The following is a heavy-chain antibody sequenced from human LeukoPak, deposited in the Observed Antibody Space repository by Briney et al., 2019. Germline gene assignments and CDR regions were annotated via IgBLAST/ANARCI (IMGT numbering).Heavy chain of an antibody. CDR2: IYYSGAT. V-gene: IGHV4-59*08. J-gene: IGHJ4*02. Sequence: SETLSLTCTVSGGAISNYYWSWILQPPGKGLEWIGQIYYSGATKYNPSLKSRITISVDTSKNQFSLMLSSVTAADTAVYYCARFGITVVRGGKYYFDYWGQGTLVTVSS. CDR3: ARFGITVVRGGKYYFDY. CDR1: GGAISNYY. D-gene: IGHD3-10*01.